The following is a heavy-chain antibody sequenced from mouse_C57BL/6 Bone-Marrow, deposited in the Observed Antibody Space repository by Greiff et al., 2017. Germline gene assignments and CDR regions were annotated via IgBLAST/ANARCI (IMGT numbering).Heavy chain of an antibody. J-gene: IGHJ4*01. CDR2: IWRGGST. CDR3: AKKWGYGSSYGYAMDY. Sequence: VQLVESGPGLVQPSQSLSITCTVSGFSLTSYGVHWVRQSPGTGLEWLGVIWRGGSTDYNAAFMSRLSITEDNAKSQVCFKMNSLQADDTAIYFCAKKWGYGSSYGYAMDYWGQGTSVTVSS. CDR1: GFSLTSYG. V-gene: IGHV2-5*01. D-gene: IGHD1-1*01.